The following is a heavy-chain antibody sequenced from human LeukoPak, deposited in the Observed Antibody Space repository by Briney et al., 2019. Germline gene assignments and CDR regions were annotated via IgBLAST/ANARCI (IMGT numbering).Heavy chain of an antibody. J-gene: IGHJ4*02. Sequence: SGGSLRLSCAASGFTFSSYSMNWVRQAPGKGLEWVSYISSSSSTIYYADSVKGRFTISRDNAKNSLYLQINSLRDEDTAVYYCARDLSSSSQWGQGTLVTVSS. D-gene: IGHD6-6*01. V-gene: IGHV3-48*02. CDR3: ARDLSSSSQ. CDR2: ISSSSSTI. CDR1: GFTFSSYS.